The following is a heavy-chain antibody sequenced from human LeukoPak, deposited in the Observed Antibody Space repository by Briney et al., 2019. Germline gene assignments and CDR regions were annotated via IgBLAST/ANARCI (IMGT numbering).Heavy chain of an antibody. CDR2: ISAYNGNT. Sequence: ASVKVSCKASGYTFTSYGISWVRQAPGQGLEWMGWISAYNGNTNYAQKLQGRVTMTIDTSTSTAYMELRSLRSDDTAVYYCARAEGYCSGGSCDLYYYYGMDVWGQGTTVTVSS. CDR1: GYTFTSYG. V-gene: IGHV1-18*01. J-gene: IGHJ6*02. CDR3: ARAEGYCSGGSCDLYYYYGMDV. D-gene: IGHD2-15*01.